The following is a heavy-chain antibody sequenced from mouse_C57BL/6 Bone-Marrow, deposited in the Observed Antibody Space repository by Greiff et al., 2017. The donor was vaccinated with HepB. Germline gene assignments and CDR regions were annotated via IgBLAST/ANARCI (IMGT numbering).Heavy chain of an antibody. CDR2: IRSKSNNYAT. CDR1: GFSFNTYA. CDR3: VRGNAWFAY. V-gene: IGHV10-1*01. J-gene: IGHJ3*01. Sequence: DVKLQESGGGLVQPKGSLKLSCAASGFSFNTYAMNWVRQAPGKGLEWVARIRSKSNNYATYYADSVKDRFTISRDDSESMLYLQMNNLKTEDTAMYYCVRGNAWFAYWGQGTLVTVSA.